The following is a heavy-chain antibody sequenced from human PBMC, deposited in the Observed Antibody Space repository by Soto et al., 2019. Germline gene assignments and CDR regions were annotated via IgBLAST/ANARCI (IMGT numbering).Heavy chain of an antibody. J-gene: IGHJ3*02. CDR3: ARHESSSPGEI. Sequence: EPLKISCKGSGYSLTSYWISWVRQMPGKGLEWMGRIDPSDSYTNYSPSFQGHVTLSADKSITTAYLQWSSLKASDTAMYYCARHESSSPGEIWGQGTMVSVSS. D-gene: IGHD6-13*01. CDR1: GYSLTSYW. CDR2: IDPSDSYT. V-gene: IGHV5-10-1*01.